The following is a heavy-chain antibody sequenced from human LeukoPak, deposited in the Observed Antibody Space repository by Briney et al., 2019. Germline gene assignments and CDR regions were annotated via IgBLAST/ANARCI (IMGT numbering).Heavy chain of an antibody. D-gene: IGHD2-21*01. CDR3: ARHDWVY. Sequence: SETLSLTCAVSGGSISSSSYYWAWIRQPTGKGLEWIGSIYYSGSTYYNPSLKSRVTIFVDTSKNQFSLKLSSVTAADTAVYYCARHDWVYWGQGILVTVSS. V-gene: IGHV4-39*01. CDR1: GGSISSSSYY. J-gene: IGHJ1*01. CDR2: IYYSGST.